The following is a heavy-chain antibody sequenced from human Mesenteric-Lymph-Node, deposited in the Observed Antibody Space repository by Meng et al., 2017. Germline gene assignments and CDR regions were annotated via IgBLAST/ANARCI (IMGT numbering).Heavy chain of an antibody. Sequence: GESLKISCAASGFTFSSYAMSWVRQAPGKGLEWVSAISGSGGSTYYADSVKGRFTISRDNSKNTLYLQMNSLRAEDTAVYYCANLGPIQLWFDYYYGMDVWGQGTTVTVSS. V-gene: IGHV3-23*01. J-gene: IGHJ6*02. CDR1: GFTFSSYA. CDR3: ANLGPIQLWFDYYYGMDV. CDR2: ISGSGGST. D-gene: IGHD5-18*01.